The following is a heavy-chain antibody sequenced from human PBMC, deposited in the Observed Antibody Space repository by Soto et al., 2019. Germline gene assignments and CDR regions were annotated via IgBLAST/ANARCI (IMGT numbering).Heavy chain of an antibody. J-gene: IGHJ5*02. CDR3: ARDLNYYDRSGGLAWFDP. CDR1: GGSISSSNW. D-gene: IGHD3-22*01. V-gene: IGHV4-4*02. Sequence: SETLSLTCAVSGGSISSSNWWSWVRQPPGKGLEWIGEIYHSGSTNYNPSLKSRVTISVDKSKNQFSLKLSSVTAADTAVYYCARDLNYYDRSGGLAWFDPWGQGTLVSVSS. CDR2: IYHSGST.